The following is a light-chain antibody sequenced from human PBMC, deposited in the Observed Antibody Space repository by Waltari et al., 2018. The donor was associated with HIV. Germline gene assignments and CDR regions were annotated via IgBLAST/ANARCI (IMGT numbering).Light chain of an antibody. CDR2: EDN. V-gene: IGLV6-57*03. Sequence: NFMLTQPHSVSESPGKTVTISCTRSSGSIGRDYVQWYQHRPGSAPSLVIYEDNQRPSGVPGRFSGSIDTSSNSASLTISGLEPEDEAYYYCQSCYNTYRVFGGGTKLTVL. J-gene: IGLJ3*02. CDR1: SGSIGRDY. CDR3: QSCYNTYRV.